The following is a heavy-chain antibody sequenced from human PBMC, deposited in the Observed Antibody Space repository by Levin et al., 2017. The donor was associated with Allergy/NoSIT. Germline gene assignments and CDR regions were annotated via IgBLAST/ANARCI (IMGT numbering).Heavy chain of an antibody. D-gene: IGHD6-13*01. CDR3: AREIAAAGTRVFDS. Sequence: ASVKVSCKASGYTFTDYYIHWVRQAPGQGLQWMGWINPNSGGTNYAQKFQGRVTMTRDTSISTAYMELSRLRSDDTAVYYCAREIAAAGTRVFDSWGQGTLVTVSS. V-gene: IGHV1-2*02. CDR2: INPNSGGT. CDR1: GYTFTDYY. J-gene: IGHJ4*02.